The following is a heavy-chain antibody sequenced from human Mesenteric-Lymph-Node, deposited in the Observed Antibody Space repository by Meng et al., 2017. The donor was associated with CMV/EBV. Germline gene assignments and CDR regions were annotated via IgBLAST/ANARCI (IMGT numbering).Heavy chain of an antibody. CDR1: GVSVTSGAYH. Sequence: QVQLQESGPGLGKPSETLSLTCIVSGVSVTSGAYHWSWIRQSPGKGLEWIGYIYGTGITIYNPSLKSRVTILPETSKNQFSLKLNSVTTADTAVYYCAKSRSSTPGIVDDWGQGTLVTVSS. CDR2: IYGTGIT. V-gene: IGHV4-61*08. CDR3: AKSRSSTPGIVDD. J-gene: IGHJ4*02. D-gene: IGHD2/OR15-2a*01.